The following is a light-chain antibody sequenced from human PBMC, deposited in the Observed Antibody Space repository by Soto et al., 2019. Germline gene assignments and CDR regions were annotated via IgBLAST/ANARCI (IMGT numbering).Light chain of an antibody. V-gene: IGKV3-15*01. CDR3: QQYNNWLIRDT. Sequence: EIVMTQSQATLSVSPGERATLSCRASQSVSSNLAWYQQKPGQAPRLLIHGASTSATGIPARLSGSGSGTESTLTIRSLQSEDFAVYCCQQYNNWLIRDTFGQGTKVEI. CDR2: GAS. J-gene: IGKJ1*01. CDR1: QSVSSN.